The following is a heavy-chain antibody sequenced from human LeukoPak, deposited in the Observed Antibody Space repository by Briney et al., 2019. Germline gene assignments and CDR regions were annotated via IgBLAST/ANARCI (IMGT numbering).Heavy chain of an antibody. J-gene: IGHJ4*01. CDR2: MSYDGSNK. D-gene: IGHD2-21*01. CDR3: AKDSCGSVLED. V-gene: IGHV3-30*18. Sequence: GGSLRLSCAASGFIFSGSVMHGVRQAPGKGLEWLAVMSYDGSNKYYGDSVKGRFTISGDNSENTLYLHMNSLRHDDTAVYYCAKDSCGSVLEDWGHGSLVIVSS. CDR1: GFIFSGSV.